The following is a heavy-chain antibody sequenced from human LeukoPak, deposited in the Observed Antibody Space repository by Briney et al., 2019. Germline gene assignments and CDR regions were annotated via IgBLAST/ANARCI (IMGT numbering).Heavy chain of an antibody. Sequence: GGSLRLSCAASGFTFSDHHIDWVRQAPGKGREWVGRSRNKANSYTTEYAASVKGRFTISRDYSENSLYLQMNRLKIAATAVYYCARNYYDTSAYYGDCWGQGTLVTVSS. V-gene: IGHV3-72*01. D-gene: IGHD3-22*01. J-gene: IGHJ4*02. CDR2: SRNKANSYTT. CDR1: GFTFSDHH. CDR3: ARNYYDTSAYYGDC.